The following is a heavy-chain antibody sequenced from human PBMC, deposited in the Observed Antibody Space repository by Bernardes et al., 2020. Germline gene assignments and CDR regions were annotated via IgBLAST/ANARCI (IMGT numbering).Heavy chain of an antibody. CDR3: ARAGNIVVVPADGMDV. CDR2: MNPNSGNT. Sequence: ASVKVSCKASGYTFTSYDINWVRQATGQGLEWMGWMNPNSGNTGYAQKFQGRVTMTRNTSISTAYMELSSLRSEDTAVYYCARAGNIVVVPADGMDVWGQGTTVTVSS. CDR1: GYTFTSYD. J-gene: IGHJ6*02. D-gene: IGHD2-2*01. V-gene: IGHV1-8*01.